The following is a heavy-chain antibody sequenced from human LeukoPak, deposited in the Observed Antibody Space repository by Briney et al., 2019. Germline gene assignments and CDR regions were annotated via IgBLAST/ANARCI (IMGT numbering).Heavy chain of an antibody. D-gene: IGHD3-10*01. CDR2: MNPNSGNT. CDR3: ARVPYYGSGSYYSPYGMDA. Sequence: GASVKVSCKASGYTFTSYDINWVRQATGQGLEWMGWMNPNSGNTGYAQKFQGRVTMTRNTSISTAYMELSSLRSEDTAVYYCARVPYYGSGSYYSPYGMDAWGQGTTVTVSS. CDR1: GYTFTSYD. V-gene: IGHV1-8*01. J-gene: IGHJ6*02.